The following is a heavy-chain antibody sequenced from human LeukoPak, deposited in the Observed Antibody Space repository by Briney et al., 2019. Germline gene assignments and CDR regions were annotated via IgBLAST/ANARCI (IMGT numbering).Heavy chain of an antibody. CDR1: EFTFSIYG. Sequence: GGSLRLSCAVSEFTFSIYGMNWVRQSPGKGLEWVADINPDGSQKYSVDSVKGRFTISRDNAKNSLFLQMNSLRAEDTAVYYCVRQMIRFWFDPWGQGTQVTVSS. CDR2: INPDGSQK. V-gene: IGHV3-7*01. J-gene: IGHJ5*02. CDR3: VRQMIRFWFDP. D-gene: IGHD3-16*01.